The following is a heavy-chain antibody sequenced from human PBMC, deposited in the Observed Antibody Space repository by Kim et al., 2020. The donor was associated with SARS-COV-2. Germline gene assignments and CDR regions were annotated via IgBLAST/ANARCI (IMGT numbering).Heavy chain of an antibody. CDR2: GNT. J-gene: IGHJ4*02. Sequence: GNTKYSQKFQGRVTITRDTSASTAYMELSSLRSEDTAVYYCARDGVNSGGWGQGTLVTVSS. CDR3: ARDGVNSGG. D-gene: IGHD2-15*01. V-gene: IGHV1-3*01.